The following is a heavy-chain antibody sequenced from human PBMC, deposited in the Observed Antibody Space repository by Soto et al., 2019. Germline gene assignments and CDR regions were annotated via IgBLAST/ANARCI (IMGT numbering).Heavy chain of an antibody. J-gene: IGHJ4*02. CDR2: IIPIFGTA. D-gene: IGHD5-12*01. Sequence: SVKVSGKASGGTFSSYAISWVRQAPGQGLEWMGGIIPIFGTANYAQKFQGRVTITADESTSTAYMELSSLRSEDTAVYYCASDIVASGGFDYWGQGTLVTVS. CDR3: ASDIVASGGFDY. CDR1: GGTFSSYA. V-gene: IGHV1-69*13.